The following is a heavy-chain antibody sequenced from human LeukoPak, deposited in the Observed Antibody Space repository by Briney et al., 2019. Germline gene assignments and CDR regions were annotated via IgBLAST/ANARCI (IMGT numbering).Heavy chain of an antibody. V-gene: IGHV1-18*01. CDR3: ARVAPTSGCSSTSCYAGGVAYYYYYYMDV. D-gene: IGHD2-2*01. CDR1: GYTFTGYG. CDR2: ISAYNGNT. Sequence: APVKVSCKASGYTFTGYGITWVRQAPGQGPEWMGWISAYNGNTKYAQKLQGRVTMTTDTSTSTAYMELRSLRSDDTAVYYCARVAPTSGCSSTSCYAGGVAYYYYYYMDVWGKGTTVTISS. J-gene: IGHJ6*03.